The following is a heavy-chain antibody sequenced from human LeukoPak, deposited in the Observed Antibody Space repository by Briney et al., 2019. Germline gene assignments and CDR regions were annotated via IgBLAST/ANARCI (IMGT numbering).Heavy chain of an antibody. CDR3: ASSRYDFCGGDCHQGLDAFDI. V-gene: IGHV6-1*01. CDR2: TYYRSKWYN. CDR1: GDSVSSNSAA. J-gene: IGHJ3*02. Sequence: SQTLSLTCVISGDSVSSNSAAWNWIRQSPSRGLEWLGRTYYRSKWYNDYAVSVKSRITINPDPSKNQFSLHLNSVTPEDTAVYYCASSRYDFCGGDCHQGLDAFDIWGQGTMVTVSS. D-gene: IGHD2-21*02.